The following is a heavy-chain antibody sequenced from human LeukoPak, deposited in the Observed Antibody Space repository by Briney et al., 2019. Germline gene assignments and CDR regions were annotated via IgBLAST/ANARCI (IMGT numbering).Heavy chain of an antibody. J-gene: IGHJ5*02. Sequence: GGSLRLSCAASGFTFRSYWMHWVRQAPGKRLIWVSRLNSDGSSTNYADSVKGRFTISRDNAKNTLYLQMNSLRAEDTAVYYCTRESRVSFDPWGQGTLVTVSS. CDR2: LNSDGSST. V-gene: IGHV3-74*01. CDR1: GFTFRSYW. CDR3: TRESRVSFDP.